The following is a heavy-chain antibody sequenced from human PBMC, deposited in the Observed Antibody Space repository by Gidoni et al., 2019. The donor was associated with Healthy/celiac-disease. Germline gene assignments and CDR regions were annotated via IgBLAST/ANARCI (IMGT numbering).Heavy chain of an antibody. CDR2: FDPEDGET. D-gene: IGHD3-3*01. J-gene: IGHJ6*02. Sequence: QVQLVQSGAEVKKPGASVKVSCKVSGSTLTELSMHWVRQAPGKGLEWLGGFDPEDGETIYGQKFQGRVTMTEDTSTDTAYMEMSSLRSEDTAVYYCATMKSAILDSDPRLHYGMDVWGQGTTVTVSS. V-gene: IGHV1-24*01. CDR3: ATMKSAILDSDPRLHYGMDV. CDR1: GSTLTELS.